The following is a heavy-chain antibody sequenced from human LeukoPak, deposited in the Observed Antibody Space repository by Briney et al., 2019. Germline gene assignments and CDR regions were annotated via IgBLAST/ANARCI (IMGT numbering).Heavy chain of an antibody. CDR2: IYYSGST. V-gene: IGHV4-59*01. CDR3: ARGGSYGYGSFDY. D-gene: IGHD5-18*01. Sequence: SETLSLTCTVSGGSISSYYWSWIRQPPGKGLEWMGYIYYSGSTNYNPSLKSRVTISVDTSKNQFSLKLSSVTAADTAVYYCARGGSYGYGSFDYWGQGTLVTVSS. CDR1: GGSISSYY. J-gene: IGHJ4*02.